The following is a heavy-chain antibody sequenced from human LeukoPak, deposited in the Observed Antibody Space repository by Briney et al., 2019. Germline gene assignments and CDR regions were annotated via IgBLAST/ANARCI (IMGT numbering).Heavy chain of an antibody. J-gene: IGHJ4*02. CDR1: GFTVSSNS. D-gene: IGHD3-22*01. CDR2: IYSDNT. Sequence: GGSLRLSCTVSGFTVSSNSMSWVRQAPGKGLEWVSFIYSDNTHYADSAKGRFTISRDNSRNTLYLHISSLRPDDTAFYYCARDPRGPTGYDSSARDTFDYWGQGTLVTVSS. V-gene: IGHV3-66*03. CDR3: ARDPRGPTGYDSSARDTFDY.